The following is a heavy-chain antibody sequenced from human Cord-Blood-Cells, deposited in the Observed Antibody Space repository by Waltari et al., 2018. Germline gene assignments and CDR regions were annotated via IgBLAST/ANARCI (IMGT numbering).Heavy chain of an antibody. J-gene: IGHJ4*02. CDR1: GFTFSSYA. Sequence: QVQLVESGGGVVQPGRSRRLSCAASGFTFSSYAMHWVCQAPGKGLEWVGVISYDGSNKYYADSVKGRFTISRDNSKNTLYLQMNSLRAEDTAVYYCAREVASVGAFDYWGQGTLVTVSS. CDR2: ISYDGSNK. V-gene: IGHV3-30*04. CDR3: AREVASVGAFDY. D-gene: IGHD3-16*01.